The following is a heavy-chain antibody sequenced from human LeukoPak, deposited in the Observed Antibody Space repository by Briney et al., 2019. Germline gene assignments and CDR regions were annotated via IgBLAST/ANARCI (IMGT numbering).Heavy chain of an antibody. J-gene: IGHJ3*02. D-gene: IGHD3-3*01. CDR2: IDARSGIV. V-gene: IGHV3-48*01. CDR3: ARTYDFGRGPPGDAFDN. Sequence: GGSLRLSCAASGFTFSSYAMSWVRQAPGKGLEWVSYIDARSGIVYYADSVQGRFTISRDDAKDSVFLQMNSLRVDDTAVYYCARTYDFGRGPPGDAFDNWGQGTLVTVPS. CDR1: GFTFSSYA.